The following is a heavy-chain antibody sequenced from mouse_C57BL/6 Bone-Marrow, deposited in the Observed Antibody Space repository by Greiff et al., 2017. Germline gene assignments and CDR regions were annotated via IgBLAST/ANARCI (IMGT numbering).Heavy chain of an antibody. CDR1: GFSLTSYG. V-gene: IGHV2-2*01. CDR2: IWSGGST. CDR3: ARKPYGSSPYYAMDY. J-gene: IGHJ4*01. Sequence: QVQLQQSGPGLVQPSQSLSITCTVSGFSLTSYGVHWVRQSPGKGLEWLGVIWSGGSTDYNAAFISRLGISKDNSKSQVFFKMNSLQADDTAIYYCARKPYGSSPYYAMDYWGQGTAVTVSS. D-gene: IGHD1-1*01.